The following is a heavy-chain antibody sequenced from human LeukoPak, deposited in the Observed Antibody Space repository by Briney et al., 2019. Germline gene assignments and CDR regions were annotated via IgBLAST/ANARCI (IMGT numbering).Heavy chain of an antibody. CDR3: ARVERNGYSYGLIDY. Sequence: GGSLRLSCAASGFTFSSYAMHWVRQAPGKGLEWVAVISYDGSNKYYADSVKGRFTISRDNSKNTLYLQMNSLRAEDTAVYYCARVERNGYSYGLIDYWGQGTLVTVSS. D-gene: IGHD5-18*01. V-gene: IGHV3-30-3*01. J-gene: IGHJ4*02. CDR1: GFTFSSYA. CDR2: ISYDGSNK.